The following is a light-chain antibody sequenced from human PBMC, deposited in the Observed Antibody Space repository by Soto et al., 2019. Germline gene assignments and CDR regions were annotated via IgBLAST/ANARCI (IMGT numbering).Light chain of an antibody. J-gene: IGLJ2*01. Sequence: QSVLPQPPSASGTPGQRVTISCSGSSSNIGSNTVNWYQQHPGTAPKLLIYSNNQRPSGVPDRFPGYKSGTSASLAISGLQSEDEVDYYCAAWDDSLNGRVFGGGTKLTVL. CDR1: SSNIGSNT. CDR2: SNN. V-gene: IGLV1-44*01. CDR3: AAWDDSLNGRV.